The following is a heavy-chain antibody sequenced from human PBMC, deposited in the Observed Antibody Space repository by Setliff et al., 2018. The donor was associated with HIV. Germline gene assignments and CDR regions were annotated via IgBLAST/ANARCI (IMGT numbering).Heavy chain of an antibody. V-gene: IGHV4-4*09. J-gene: IGHJ4*02. CDR2: ISTSGST. Sequence: TSETLSLTCTVSGASFTTHYWSLIRQPPGKGLEWIGCISTSGSTNYNPSLKSRVTLSIDMSKNQFSLKLSSVTAADTAVYYCARGECSGGSCYPPDYWGQGTLVTVSS. D-gene: IGHD2-15*01. CDR3: ARGECSGGSCYPPDY. CDR1: GASFTTHY.